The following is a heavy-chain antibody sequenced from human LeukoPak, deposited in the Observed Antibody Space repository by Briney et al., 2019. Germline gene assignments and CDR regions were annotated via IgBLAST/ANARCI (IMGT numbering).Heavy chain of an antibody. V-gene: IGHV1-46*01. Sequence: ASVKVSCKASRYTFTSYYMHWLRQAPGQGLEWMGIINPSGGSTSYAQKFQGRVTMTRDTSTSTVYMELSGLRSEDTAVYYCARDEVGGYYYDIWGQGTMVTVSS. CDR1: RYTFTSYY. CDR2: INPSGGST. CDR3: ARDEVGGYYYDI. J-gene: IGHJ3*02. D-gene: IGHD3-22*01.